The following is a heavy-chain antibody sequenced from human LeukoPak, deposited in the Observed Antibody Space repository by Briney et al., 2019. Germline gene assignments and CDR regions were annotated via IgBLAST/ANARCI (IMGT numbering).Heavy chain of an antibody. D-gene: IGHD2-21*02. CDR3: ARDSWAYCGGDCSSNFDY. CDR1: GFTFSGYP. CDR2: ISYHGNNK. Sequence: GGSLRLSCAASGFTFSGYPMHWVRQAPGKGLEWVALISYHGNNKDYADSVKGRFTISRDNSKNTLYLEMNSLRAEDTALYYCARDSWAYCGGDCSSNFDYWGQGTLVTVSS. J-gene: IGHJ4*02. V-gene: IGHV3-30*04.